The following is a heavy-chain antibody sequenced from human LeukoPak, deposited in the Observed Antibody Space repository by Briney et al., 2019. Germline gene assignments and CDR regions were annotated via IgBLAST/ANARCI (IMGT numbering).Heavy chain of an antibody. CDR2: ISWNSGNI. J-gene: IGHJ3*02. D-gene: IGHD2/OR15-2a*01. V-gene: IGHV3-9*03. CDR3: AKGTRGTTNFGAFDI. CDR1: GFTFDDNA. Sequence: PGGSLRLSCAASGFTFDDNAMHWVRQAPGKGLEWVSGISWNSGNIDYADSVKGRFTISRDNAKNSLYLQMNSLRAEDLALYYCAKGTRGTTNFGAFDIWGQGTMVTVSS.